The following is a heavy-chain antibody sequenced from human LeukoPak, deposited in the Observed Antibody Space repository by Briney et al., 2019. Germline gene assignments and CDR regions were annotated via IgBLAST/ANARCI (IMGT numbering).Heavy chain of an antibody. CDR1: VFTFSSYS. V-gene: IGHV3-30*18. D-gene: IGHD3-10*01. CDR2: ISYDGSNK. CDR3: AKDDGSGSSHYYYGMDV. J-gene: IGHJ6*04. Sequence: GRSLRLSCAASVFTFSSYSLHCVRQAPGKRLGWLADISYDGSNKYYVDSVKGRFTIARDNSKNTLYLQMNSLRAEDTAVYYCAKDDGSGSSHYYYGMDVWGKGTTVIVSS.